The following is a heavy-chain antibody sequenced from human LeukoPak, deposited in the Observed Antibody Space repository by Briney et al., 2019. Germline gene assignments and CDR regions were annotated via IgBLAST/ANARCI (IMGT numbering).Heavy chain of an antibody. CDR2: IIPIFGTA. CDR1: GGTFSSHA. D-gene: IGHD3-3*01. CDR3: ARDQGFSYYYYYMDV. J-gene: IGHJ6*03. V-gene: IGHV1-69*01. Sequence: SVKVSCKASGGTFSSHAISWVRQAPGQGLEWMGGIIPIFGTANYAQKFQGRVTITADESTSTAYMELSSLRAEDTAVCYCARDQGFSYYYYYMDVWGKGTTVTVSS.